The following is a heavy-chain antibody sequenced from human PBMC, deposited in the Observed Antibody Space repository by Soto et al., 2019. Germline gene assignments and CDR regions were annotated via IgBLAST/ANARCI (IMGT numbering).Heavy chain of an antibody. D-gene: IGHD1-1*01. CDR2: IYYSGST. Sequence: SETLSLTCTVSGGSISSGGYYWSWIRQPPGKGLEWIGYIYYSGSTNYNPSLKSRVTISVDTSKNQFSLKLSSVTAADTAVYYCARRYGYSFDYWGQGTLVTVSS. CDR1: GGSISSGGYY. J-gene: IGHJ4*02. CDR3: ARRYGYSFDY. V-gene: IGHV4-61*08.